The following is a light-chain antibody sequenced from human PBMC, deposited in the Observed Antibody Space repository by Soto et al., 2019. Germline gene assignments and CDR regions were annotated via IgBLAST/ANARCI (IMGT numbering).Light chain of an antibody. CDR3: QQTYTIPRT. CDR2: SAT. J-gene: IGKJ2*01. Sequence: DIQMTQSPSSVSASVGDRVTITCRTSQSFSNYLSWYQHRPWKAPKLLIYSATVLQSGVPSRFSGSGSGTDFTLTISRLQPEDSATYYCQQTYTIPRTFGQGTTVEIK. CDR1: QSFSNY. V-gene: IGKV1-39*01.